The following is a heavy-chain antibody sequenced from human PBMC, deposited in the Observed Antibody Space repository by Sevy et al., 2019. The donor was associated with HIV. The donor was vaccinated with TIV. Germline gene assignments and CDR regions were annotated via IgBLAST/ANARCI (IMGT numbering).Heavy chain of an antibody. CDR3: ARDRADSSSLDY. V-gene: IGHV3-7*01. J-gene: IGHJ4*02. Sequence: GGSLRLSCAASGFTFSSYWMSWVRQAPGKGLEWVANIKRDGSEKYYVDSVKGRFTISRDNAKNALYLQMNSLRAEDTAVYYCARDRADSSSLDYWGQGTLVTVSS. CDR1: GFTFSSYW. CDR2: IKRDGSEK. D-gene: IGHD6-13*01.